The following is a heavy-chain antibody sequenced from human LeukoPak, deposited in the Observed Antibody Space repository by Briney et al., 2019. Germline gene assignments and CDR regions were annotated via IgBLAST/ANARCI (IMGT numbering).Heavy chain of an antibody. V-gene: IGHV1-18*01. CDR1: GYTFTSYG. CDR2: ISAYNGNT. CDR3: ARDVRFLEWLSAEKDH. Sequence: ASVKVSCKASGYTFTSYGISWVRQAPGQGLESMGWISAYNGNTNYAQKLQGRVTMTTDTSTSTAYMELRSLRSDDTAVYYCARDVRFLEWLSAEKDHWGQGTLVTVFS. J-gene: IGHJ4*02. D-gene: IGHD3-3*01.